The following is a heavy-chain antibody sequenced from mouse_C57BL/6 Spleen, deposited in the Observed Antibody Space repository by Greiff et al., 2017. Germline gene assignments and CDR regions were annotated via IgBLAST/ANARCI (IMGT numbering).Heavy chain of an antibody. Sequence: EVHLVESGGGLVKPGGSLKLSCAASGFTFSSYAMSWVRQTPEKRLEWVATISDGGSYTYYPDNVKGRFTISRDNAKNNLYLQMSHLKSEDTAMYYCARGGGSSLFAYWGQGTLVTVSA. CDR3: ARGGGSSLFAY. V-gene: IGHV5-4*01. D-gene: IGHD1-1*01. CDR2: ISDGGSYT. J-gene: IGHJ3*01. CDR1: GFTFSSYA.